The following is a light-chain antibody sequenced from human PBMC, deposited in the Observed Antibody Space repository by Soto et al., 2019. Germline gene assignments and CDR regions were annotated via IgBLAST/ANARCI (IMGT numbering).Light chain of an antibody. CDR1: QSVSSSY. CDR2: GAS. J-gene: IGKJ4*01. Sequence: IVLTRSRGPLSLSPGARATLSCRASQSVSSSYLAWYQQKPGQAPRLLIYGASNRATGIPDRFSGSGSGTDFTLTISRLEPEDFAVYYCQQYDKSPLTFGGGTKVDIK. V-gene: IGKV3-20*01. CDR3: QQYDKSPLT.